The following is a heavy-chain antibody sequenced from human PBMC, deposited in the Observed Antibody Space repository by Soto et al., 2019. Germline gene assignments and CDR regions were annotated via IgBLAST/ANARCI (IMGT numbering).Heavy chain of an antibody. J-gene: IGHJ6*02. V-gene: IGHV4-59*01. CDR1: AGSISSNY. Sequence: SETLSLTCTVSAGSISSNYWSWIRQPPGKGLEWIGYIYYSGSTNYNPSLKSRVTISVDTSKNQFSLKLSSVTAADTGVYYCGREPLLRYFDWPYGMDVWGQGTTVTVS. CDR2: IYYSGST. D-gene: IGHD3-9*01. CDR3: GREPLLRYFDWPYGMDV.